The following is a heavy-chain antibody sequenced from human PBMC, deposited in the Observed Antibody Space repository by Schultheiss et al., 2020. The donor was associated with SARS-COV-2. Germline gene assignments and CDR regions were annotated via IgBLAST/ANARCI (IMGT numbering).Heavy chain of an antibody. CDR3: ARVVSSSWYIGY. CDR1: GGSISSYY. D-gene: IGHD6-13*01. V-gene: IGHV4-59*12. CDR2: IYYSGST. Sequence: SQTLSLTCTVSGGSISSYYWSWIRQPPGKGLEWIGYIYYSGSTYYNPSLKSRVTISVDTSKNQFSLKLSSVTAADTAVYYCARVVSSSWYIGYWGQGTLVTVSS. J-gene: IGHJ4*02.